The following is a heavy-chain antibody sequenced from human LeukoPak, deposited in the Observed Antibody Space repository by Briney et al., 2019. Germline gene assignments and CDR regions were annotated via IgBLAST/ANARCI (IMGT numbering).Heavy chain of an antibody. CDR2: IYTSGST. Sequence: PSETLSLTCTVPGGSISSGSYYWSWIRQPAGKGLEWIGRIYTSGSTNYNPSLKSRVTISVDTPKNQFSLKLSSVTAADTAVYYCARSITVTDTENWFDPWGQGTLVTVSS. V-gene: IGHV4-61*02. CDR1: GGSISSGSYY. D-gene: IGHD6-19*01. CDR3: ARSITVTDTENWFDP. J-gene: IGHJ5*02.